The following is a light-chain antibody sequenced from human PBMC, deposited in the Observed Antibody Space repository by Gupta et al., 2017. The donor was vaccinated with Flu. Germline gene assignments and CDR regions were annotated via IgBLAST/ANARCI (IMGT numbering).Light chain of an antibody. CDR3: QQRSNWART. Sequence: EIVLTQSPATLSLSPGERATLSCRASESVDTYLAWYQLKPGQAPRLVMYDASKRATGIPARFSGSGSGTDFTLTISGLQSEDFAVYYCQQRSNWARTFGQGTKLEIK. CDR1: ESVDTY. CDR2: DAS. J-gene: IGKJ2*01. V-gene: IGKV3-11*01.